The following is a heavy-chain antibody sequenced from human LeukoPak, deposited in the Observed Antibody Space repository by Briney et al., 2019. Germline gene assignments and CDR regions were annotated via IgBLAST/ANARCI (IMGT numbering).Heavy chain of an antibody. CDR2: ISWDGSST. J-gene: IGHJ6*02. Sequence: PGGSLRLSCAASGFTFDDYAMHWVRQAPGKGLEWVSFISWDGSSTFHADSVKGRFSISRDNSKNSLYLQMNSLRVEDTALYYCAKGRNYYDNYYYYGLDVWGQGTTVTVSS. CDR3: AKGRNYYDNYYYYGLDV. CDR1: GFTFDDYA. V-gene: IGHV3-43D*03. D-gene: IGHD3-22*01.